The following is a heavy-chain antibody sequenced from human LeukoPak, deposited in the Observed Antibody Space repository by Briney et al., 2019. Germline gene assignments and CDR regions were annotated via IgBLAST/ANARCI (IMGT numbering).Heavy chain of an antibody. D-gene: IGHD1-26*01. J-gene: IGHJ4*02. Sequence: SETLSLTCAVYGGSFSGYYWSWIRQPPGKGLEWIGEINHSGSTNYNPSLKSRVTISVDTSKNQFSLKLSSVTAADTAVYYCARSIVGASDYWGQGTLVTVSS. CDR3: ARSIVGASDY. V-gene: IGHV4-34*01. CDR1: GGSFSGYY. CDR2: INHSGST.